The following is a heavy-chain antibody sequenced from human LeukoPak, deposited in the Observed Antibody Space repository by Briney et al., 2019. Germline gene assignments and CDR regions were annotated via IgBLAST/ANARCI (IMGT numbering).Heavy chain of an antibody. V-gene: IGHV4-4*07. CDR3: ARKDGDY. CDR2: IYTSGST. D-gene: IGHD6-6*01. CDR1: GASITSFH. Sequence: SETLSLTCAVSGASITSFHWTWFRQPAGRGLEWIGLIYTSGSTLYNPSLQSRVAMSVDVTKNQLSLELSYVTAADAATYYCARKDGDYWGQGTLVTVSS. J-gene: IGHJ4*02.